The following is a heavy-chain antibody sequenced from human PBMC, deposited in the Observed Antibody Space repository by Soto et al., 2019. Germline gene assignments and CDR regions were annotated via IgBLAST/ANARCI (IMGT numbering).Heavy chain of an antibody. Sequence: QGQLVQSGTEVREPGASVKVSCQASGYTFTSNYMHWVRQAPGQGLEWMGVINPSGGRTTYAQNFQGRVTMASDTSTSTVYMELSSLTSEDTAVYYCARPRDYYDGMDVWGQGTTVIVFS. CDR1: GYTFTSNY. CDR2: INPSGGRT. CDR3: ARPRDYYDGMDV. V-gene: IGHV1-46*01. J-gene: IGHJ6*02.